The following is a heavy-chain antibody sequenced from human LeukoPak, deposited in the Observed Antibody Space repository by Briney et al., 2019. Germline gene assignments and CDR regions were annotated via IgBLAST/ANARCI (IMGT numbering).Heavy chain of an antibody. CDR1: GYTFTGYY. CDR2: INPNSGGT. D-gene: IGHD6-13*01. Sequence: ASVKVSCKASGYTFTGYYMHWVRQAPGQGLEWMGWINPNSGGTNYAQKFQGRVTMTRDTSISTAYMELSRLRSDDTAVYYCAREMAAETNWFDPWGQGTLVTVSS. V-gene: IGHV1-2*02. J-gene: IGHJ5*02. CDR3: AREMAAETNWFDP.